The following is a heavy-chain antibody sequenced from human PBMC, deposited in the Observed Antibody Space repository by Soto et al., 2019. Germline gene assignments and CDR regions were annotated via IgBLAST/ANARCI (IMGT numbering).Heavy chain of an antibody. D-gene: IGHD1-1*01. CDR3: ATQDFRGTTGTT. V-gene: IGHV3-23*01. CDR2: ISGGGDRT. CDR1: GFTFSTFA. J-gene: IGHJ4*02. Sequence: GGSLRLCCAASGFTFSTFAMGWVRQPPGRGLEWLSLISGGGDRTYYANSVKGRFTVSRDNSENTLYLQVNSLRAEDTAVYYCATQDFRGTTGTTWGQGTLVTVS.